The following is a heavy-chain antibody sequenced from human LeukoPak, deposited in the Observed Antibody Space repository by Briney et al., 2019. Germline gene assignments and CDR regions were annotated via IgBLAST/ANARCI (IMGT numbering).Heavy chain of an antibody. CDR3: ARDLYGSGSYLGY. CDR1: GGSISSYY. J-gene: IGHJ4*02. D-gene: IGHD3-10*01. Sequence: SETLSLTCTVSGGSISSYYWSWIRQPPGKGLEWIGCIYYSGSTNYNPSLKSRVTISVDTSKNQFSLKLSSVTAADTAVYYCARDLYGSGSYLGYWGQGTLVTVSS. CDR2: IYYSGST. V-gene: IGHV4-59*01.